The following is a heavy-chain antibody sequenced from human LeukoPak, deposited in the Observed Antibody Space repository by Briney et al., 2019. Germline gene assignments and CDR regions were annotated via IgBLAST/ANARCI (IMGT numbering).Heavy chain of an antibody. Sequence: GGSLRLSCAASGFTVSSNYMSWVRQAPGKGLEWVSVICSGGSTYYADSVKGRFTISRDNSKNTLYLQMNSLRAEDTAVYYCARDRCDILTGYYLEYWGQGTLVTVSS. V-gene: IGHV3-66*01. J-gene: IGHJ4*02. CDR2: ICSGGST. CDR1: GFTVSSNY. CDR3: ARDRCDILTGYYLEY. D-gene: IGHD3-9*01.